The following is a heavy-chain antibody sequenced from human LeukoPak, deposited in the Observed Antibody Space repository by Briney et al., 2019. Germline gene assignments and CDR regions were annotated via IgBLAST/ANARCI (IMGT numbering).Heavy chain of an antibody. V-gene: IGHV4-38-2*02. J-gene: IGHJ5*02. Sequence: SETLSLTCSVSGYSITSGYFWGWIRQPPGKGLEWIGSIYHSGSTYYNPALKSRDPISVDTSTNQFSLKLTSVTAADTAVHYCARIYSSSWFLNWFDPWGQGTLVTVSS. D-gene: IGHD6-13*01. CDR1: GYSITSGYF. CDR3: ARIYSSSWFLNWFDP. CDR2: IYHSGST.